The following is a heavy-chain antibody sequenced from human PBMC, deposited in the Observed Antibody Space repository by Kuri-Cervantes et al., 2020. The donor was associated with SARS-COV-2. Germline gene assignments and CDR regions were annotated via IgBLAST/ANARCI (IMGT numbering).Heavy chain of an antibody. CDR3: AGGFIIFGGLPAGY. V-gene: IGHV1-45*02. D-gene: IGHD3-10*01. CDR2: ITPFNGNT. CDR1: GYTFTYRY. Sequence: SVKVSCKASGYTFTYRYLHWVRQAPGQALKWMGWITPFNGNTNYAQKFQDRVTITRDRSMSTAYMDLSSLTSDDTAVYYCAGGFIIFGGLPAGYWGQGTLVTVSS. J-gene: IGHJ4*02.